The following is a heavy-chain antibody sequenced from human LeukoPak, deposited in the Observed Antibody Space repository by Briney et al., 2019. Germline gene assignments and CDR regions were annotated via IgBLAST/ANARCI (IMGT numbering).Heavy chain of an antibody. D-gene: IGHD5-12*01. V-gene: IGHV5-51*01. CDR2: IYPGDSDT. CDR3: ARGYGGYLSYFDY. Sequence: GESLQISCQGSGYIFTSYWIGWGRPLPGKGLEGLGIIYPGDSDTRYSPSFQGQVTISADKSISTAYLQWSSLKASDTAMYYCARGYGGYLSYFDYWGQGTLVTVSS. J-gene: IGHJ4*02. CDR1: GYIFTSYW.